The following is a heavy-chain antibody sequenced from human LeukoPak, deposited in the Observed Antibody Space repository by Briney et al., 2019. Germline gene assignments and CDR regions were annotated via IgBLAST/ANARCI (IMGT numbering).Heavy chain of an antibody. CDR1: GGSISSYY. V-gene: IGHV4-59*01. J-gene: IGHJ4*02. CDR3: ASGGVYGDY. Sequence: PSETLSLTCTVSGGSISSYYWSWLRQPPGKGLEWIGYIYYSGSTNDNPSLKSRVTISVDTSKNQFSLKLSSVTAADSSVYYCASGGVYGDYWGQGTLVTVSS. CDR2: IYYSGST. D-gene: IGHD3-16*01.